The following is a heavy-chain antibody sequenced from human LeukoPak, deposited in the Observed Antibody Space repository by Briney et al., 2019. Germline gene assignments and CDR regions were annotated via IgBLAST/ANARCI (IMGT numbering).Heavy chain of an antibody. CDR1: EFTLSSYW. V-gene: IGHV3-7*01. Sequence: GGSLRLSCAASEFTLSSYWMSWVRQAPGKGLEWVANIKRDGSEKYYVDSVKGRFTISRDNAKNSLYLQMNSLRVEDTAVYYCVRDDGATKPCWGQGTLVTVSS. CDR3: VRDDGATKPC. J-gene: IGHJ4*02. D-gene: IGHD1-26*01. CDR2: IKRDGSEK.